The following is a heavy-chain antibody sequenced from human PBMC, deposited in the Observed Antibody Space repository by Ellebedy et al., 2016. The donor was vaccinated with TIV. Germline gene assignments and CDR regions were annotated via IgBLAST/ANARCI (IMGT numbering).Heavy chain of an antibody. V-gene: IGHV4-39*01. CDR2: IYSTGST. CDR3: ARNRVIFTFEKSYFDL. D-gene: IGHD3-16*01. J-gene: IGHJ2*01. Sequence: SETLSLTCSVSGDSISSSTYYWGWIRQPPGKGLEWIGTIYSTGSTYYNPSRPSRVTISVDTSKNQFSLTLRSVTAADTAMYYCARNRVIFTFEKSYFDLWGRGTLVTVSS. CDR1: GDSISSSTYY.